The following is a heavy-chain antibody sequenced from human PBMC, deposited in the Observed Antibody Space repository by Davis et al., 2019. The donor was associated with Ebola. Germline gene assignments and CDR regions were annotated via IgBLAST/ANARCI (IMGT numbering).Heavy chain of an antibody. CDR2: INAGNDNK. D-gene: IGHD2-2*02. V-gene: IGHV1-3*01. CDR3: ATGYCSSTSCYKKHYYGMDV. CDR1: GYTFTSHA. Sequence: ASVKVSCKASGYTFTSHAIHWVRQAPGQRLEWMGWINAGNDNKKYSQKFQGRFTITADESSSTAYMELSSLRSEDSAVYYCATGYCSSTSCYKKHYYGMDVWGQGTTVTVSS. J-gene: IGHJ6*02.